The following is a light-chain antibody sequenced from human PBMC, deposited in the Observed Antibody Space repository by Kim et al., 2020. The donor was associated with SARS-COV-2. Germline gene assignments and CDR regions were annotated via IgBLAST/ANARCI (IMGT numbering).Light chain of an antibody. CDR2: SND. CDR3: AAWDDNLNAIA. J-gene: IGLJ2*01. Sequence: GQGSSSSCSGHSPNTGRTSVSWYRHSPGAAPNRLLSSNDQRPSGFPDRFSPPKSGPSASLAIGGLQSGDEVDYYCAAWDDNLNAIAFGGGTQLTVL. CDR1: SPNTGRTS. V-gene: IGLV1-44*01.